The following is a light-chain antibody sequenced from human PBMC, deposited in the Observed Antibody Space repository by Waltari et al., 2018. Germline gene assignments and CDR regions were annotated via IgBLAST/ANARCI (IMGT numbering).Light chain of an antibody. CDR2: AAS. CDR1: RGISSY. J-gene: IGKJ1*01. Sequence: DIHLTQSPSYLSASVGDRVTITCRVSRGISSYLAWYQQKPGKAPKLLIYAASTLQSGVPLRFSGSGSGTEFTLTISSLQPEVFATYYCQQVNTYSWTFGQGTKVEIK. V-gene: IGKV1-9*01. CDR3: QQVNTYSWT.